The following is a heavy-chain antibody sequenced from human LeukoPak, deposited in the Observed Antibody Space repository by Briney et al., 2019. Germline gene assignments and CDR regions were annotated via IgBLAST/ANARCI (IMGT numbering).Heavy chain of an antibody. CDR2: INHSGST. V-gene: IGHV4-34*01. J-gene: IGHJ5*02. D-gene: IGHD3-10*01. CDR3: ARRRVYGSGSHNWFDP. CDR1: GGSFSGYY. Sequence: SETLSLTCAVYGGSFSGYYWSWIRQPPGKGLEWIGEINHSGSTNYNPSLKSRATISVDTSKNQFSLKLSSVTAADTAVYYCARRRVYGSGSHNWFDPWGQGTLVTVSS.